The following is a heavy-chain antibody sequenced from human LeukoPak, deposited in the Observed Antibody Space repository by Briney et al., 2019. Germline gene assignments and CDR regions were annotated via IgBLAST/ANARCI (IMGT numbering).Heavy chain of an antibody. Sequence: GGSLRLSCAASGFTFSSYAMSWVRQAPGKGLEWVSAISGSGGSTYYADSVKGRFTISRDNSKNTLYLQMNSLRAEDTAVYYCAKDGASIAARRGKYYFDYWGQGTLVTVSS. CDR1: GFTFSSYA. V-gene: IGHV3-23*01. J-gene: IGHJ4*02. D-gene: IGHD6-6*01. CDR3: AKDGASIAARRGKYYFDY. CDR2: ISGSGGST.